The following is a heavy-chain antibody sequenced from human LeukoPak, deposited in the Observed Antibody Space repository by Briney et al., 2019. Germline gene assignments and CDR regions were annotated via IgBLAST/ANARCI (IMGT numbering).Heavy chain of an antibody. CDR1: GGSISSYY. D-gene: IGHD2-15*01. Sequence: KPSETLSLTCTVSGGSISSYYWSWIRQPPGKGLEWIGYIYYSGSTNYNPSLKSQVTISVDTSKNQFSLKLSSVTAADTAVYYCARLVVVAATPAYLFDYWGQGTLVTVSS. CDR3: ARLVVVAATPAYLFDY. CDR2: IYYSGST. V-gene: IGHV4-59*08. J-gene: IGHJ4*02.